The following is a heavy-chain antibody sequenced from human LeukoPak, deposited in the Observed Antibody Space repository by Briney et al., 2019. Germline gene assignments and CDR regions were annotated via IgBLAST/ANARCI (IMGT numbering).Heavy chain of an antibody. Sequence: SETLSLTCAVYGGSFSGYYWSWIRQPPGKGLEWIGSIYYSGSTYYNPSLKSRVTISVDTSKNQFSLKLSSVTAADTAVYYCARANSIAAAGTHFDYWGQGTLVTVSS. CDR1: GGSFSGYY. J-gene: IGHJ4*02. CDR3: ARANSIAAAGTHFDY. V-gene: IGHV4-34*01. CDR2: IYYSGST. D-gene: IGHD6-13*01.